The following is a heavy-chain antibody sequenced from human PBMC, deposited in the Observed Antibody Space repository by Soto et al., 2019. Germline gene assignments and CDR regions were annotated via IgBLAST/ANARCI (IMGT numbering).Heavy chain of an antibody. CDR3: ARDNRGRTYYYDSSGYIDY. V-gene: IGHV3-33*01. D-gene: IGHD3-22*01. J-gene: IGHJ4*02. CDR1: GFTLSSYG. CDR2: IWYDGSNK. Sequence: QVQLVESGGGVVQPGRSLRLSCAASGFTLSSYGMHWVRQAPGKGLEWVAGIWYDGSNKYYADSVKGRFTISRDNSKNTLYLQMNSLRAEDTAVYYCARDNRGRTYYYDSSGYIDYWGQGTLVTVSS.